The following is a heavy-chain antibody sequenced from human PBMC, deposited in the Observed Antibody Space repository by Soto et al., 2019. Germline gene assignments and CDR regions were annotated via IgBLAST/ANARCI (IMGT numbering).Heavy chain of an antibody. CDR3: ARGRDGYNPDY. V-gene: IGHV3-33*01. D-gene: IGHD5-12*01. J-gene: IGHJ4*02. CDR2: IWYDGSNK. CDR1: GFTFRNYG. Sequence: QVQLVESGGGVVQPGRSERLSCAASGFTFRNYGMHWVRQAPGKGLEWMAVIWYDGSNKDHADSVKGRFTISRDNSKNTLYLQMNSLRDEDTAVYYCARGRDGYNPDYWGQGTLVTVSS.